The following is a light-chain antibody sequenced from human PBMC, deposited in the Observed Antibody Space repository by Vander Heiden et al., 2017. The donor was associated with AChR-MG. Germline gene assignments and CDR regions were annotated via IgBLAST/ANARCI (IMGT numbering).Light chain of an antibody. CDR3: MQATDWPYT. V-gene: IGKV2-30*02. CDR2: KIS. Sequence: VITQSPLSLPVTPGQPASISCRSSQSVVHRNGNTYFSWFHQRPGQSPRRLIYKISNRESGVPNRFSGSGSVTDFTLKINRVEAEDVGVYYCMQATDWPYTFGQGTRLDI. CDR1: QSVVHRNGNTY. J-gene: IGKJ2*01.